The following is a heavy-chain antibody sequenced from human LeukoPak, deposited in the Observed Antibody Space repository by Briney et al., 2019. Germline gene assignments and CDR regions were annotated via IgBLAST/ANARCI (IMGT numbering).Heavy chain of an antibody. D-gene: IGHD3-10*01. CDR3: ARGSFTMVRGVTIGNNWFDP. V-gene: IGHV4-4*07. J-gene: IGHJ5*02. Sequence: SETLSLTCTVSGGSISSYYRSWIRQPAGKGLEWIGRIYTSGSTNYNPSLKSRVTMSVDTSKNQFSLKLSSVTAADTAVYYCARGSFTMVRGVTIGNNWFDPWGQGTLVTVSS. CDR2: IYTSGST. CDR1: GGSISSYY.